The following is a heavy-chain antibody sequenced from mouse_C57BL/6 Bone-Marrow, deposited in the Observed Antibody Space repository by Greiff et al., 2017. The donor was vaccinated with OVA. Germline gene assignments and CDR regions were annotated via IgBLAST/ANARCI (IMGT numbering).Heavy chain of an antibody. CDR3: ATYDGFAWLDY. J-gene: IGHJ3*01. D-gene: IGHD2-3*01. CDR1: GYTFTSYW. Sequence: VQLQQSGAELVMPGASVKLSCKASGYTFTSYWMHWVKQRPGQGLEWIGEIDPSDSYTNYNQKFKGKSTLTVDKSSSTAYMQLSSLTSEDSAVYYCATYDGFAWLDYWGQGTLVTVSA. CDR2: IDPSDSYT. V-gene: IGHV1-69*01.